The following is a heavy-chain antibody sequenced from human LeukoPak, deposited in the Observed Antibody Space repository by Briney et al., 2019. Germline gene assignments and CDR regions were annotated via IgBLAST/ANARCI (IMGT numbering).Heavy chain of an antibody. CDR2: IYSGGST. D-gene: IGHD3-16*02. J-gene: IGHJ5*02. Sequence: GGSLRLSCAASGFTVSSIYMSWVRQAPGKGLEWVSVIYSGGSTYYADSVKGRFTISRDNSKNTLYLQMNSLRAEDTAVYYCARVIIISVARWFDPWGQGTLVTVSS. V-gene: IGHV3-66*01. CDR1: GFTVSSIY. CDR3: ARVIIISVARWFDP.